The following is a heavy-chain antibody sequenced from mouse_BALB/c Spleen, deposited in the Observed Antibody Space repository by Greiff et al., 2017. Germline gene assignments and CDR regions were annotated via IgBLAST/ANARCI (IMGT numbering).Heavy chain of an antibody. CDR1: GFNFKDYY. CDR2: IDPETGNT. Sequence: EVQLQESGAELVRPGASVKLSCKASGFNFKDYYMHWVKQRPEQGLEWIGWIDPETGNTINDPKFPGKASITADTSSNTAYLQLSSLTSEDTAVYYCAALPAGFAYWGQGTLVTVSA. V-gene: IGHV14-1*02. J-gene: IGHJ3*01. CDR3: AALPAGFAY.